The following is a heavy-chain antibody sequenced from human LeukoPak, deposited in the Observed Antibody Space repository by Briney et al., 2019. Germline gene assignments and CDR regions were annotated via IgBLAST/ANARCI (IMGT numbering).Heavy chain of an antibody. D-gene: IGHD2-2*01. Sequence: ASVKVSCKVSGYTLTELSMHWVRQAPGKGLEWMGGFDPEDGETIYAQKFQGRVTMTEDTSTDTAYMELCSLRSEDTAVYYCATQLLSIQYFQHWGQGTLVTVSS. V-gene: IGHV1-24*01. CDR3: ATQLLSIQYFQH. CDR1: GYTLTELS. CDR2: FDPEDGET. J-gene: IGHJ1*01.